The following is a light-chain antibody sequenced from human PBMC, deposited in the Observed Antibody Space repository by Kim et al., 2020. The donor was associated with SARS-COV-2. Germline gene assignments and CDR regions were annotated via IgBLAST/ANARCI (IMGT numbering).Light chain of an antibody. J-gene: IGLJ2*01. Sequence: QLVLTQSPSASASLGASVKLTCTLNSGHSSYTIAWHQQQPEKGPRYLMKLNSDGSHTKGDGITDRFSGSSSGAERYLTISSLQSEDEADYYCQTWDTGIQVFGGGTKRTVL. CDR2: LNSDGSH. CDR1: SGHSSYT. CDR3: QTWDTGIQV. V-gene: IGLV4-69*02.